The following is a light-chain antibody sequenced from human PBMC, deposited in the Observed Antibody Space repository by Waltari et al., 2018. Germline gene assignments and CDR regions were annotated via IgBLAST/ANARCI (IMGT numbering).Light chain of an antibody. V-gene: IGKV1-16*02. Sequence: DIQMTQSPSSLSASIGDRVTITCRARQDIGNYLAWFQQKPGKAPKSLIYAASNLQSGVPSKFSGSGSGTDFTLTISSLQPEDSATYYCLQYNNYPWMFGRGTKVEIK. CDR1: QDIGNY. CDR2: AAS. CDR3: LQYNNYPWM. J-gene: IGKJ1*01.